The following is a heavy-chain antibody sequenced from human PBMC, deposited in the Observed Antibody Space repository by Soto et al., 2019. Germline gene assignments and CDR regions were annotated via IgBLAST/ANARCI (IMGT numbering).Heavy chain of an antibody. CDR2: ISHSGIT. V-gene: IGHV4-31*03. CDR3: ADAWSSSLRFKS. D-gene: IGHD6-13*01. J-gene: IGHJ5*02. CDR1: GASVSSDGYY. Sequence: PSETLSLTCRVSGASVSSDGYYWTWLRQYSGGGLEFIGYISHSGITYHNPSLQSRPTLSVDTSKNHFSLDLRFVTVADTAIYYCADAWSSSLRFKSCGQGTLVTVSS.